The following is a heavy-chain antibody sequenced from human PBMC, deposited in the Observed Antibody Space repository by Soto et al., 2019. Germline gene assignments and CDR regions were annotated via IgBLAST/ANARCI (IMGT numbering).Heavy chain of an antibody. D-gene: IGHD2-2*01. CDR2: IYPGDYDT. Sequence: GESMNIFCKDSGYSITSYCIGLVRQMPWKGLEWMKIIYPGDYDTRYSPPLQGQVTISADKSISTAYLQWSSLKASDTAMYYCARLYFYCSSTSCSSSSLAYYYYYMDVWGKGTTVTVSS. CDR3: ARLYFYCSSTSCSSSSLAYYYYYMDV. J-gene: IGHJ6*03. V-gene: IGHV5-51*01. CDR1: GYSITSYC.